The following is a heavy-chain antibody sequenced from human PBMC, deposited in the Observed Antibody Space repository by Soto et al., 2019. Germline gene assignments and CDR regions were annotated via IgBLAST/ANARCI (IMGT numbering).Heavy chain of an antibody. D-gene: IGHD1-26*01. CDR1: GFTISSNA. Sequence: GGSLRLSCAASGFTISSNAMYWVRQAPGKGLEWVSGISDRGDTTHYADSVKGRFTISRDTSKNTLYLQMDNLRAEDTAHYFCANGPVVGANYKYYDMDVWGRGTTVTVSS. CDR2: ISDRGDTT. J-gene: IGHJ6*02. V-gene: IGHV3-23*01. CDR3: ANGPVVGANYKYYDMDV.